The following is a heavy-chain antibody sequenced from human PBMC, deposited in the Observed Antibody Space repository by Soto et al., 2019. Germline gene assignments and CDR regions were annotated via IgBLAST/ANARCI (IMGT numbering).Heavy chain of an antibody. Sequence: SETLSLTCTVSGGSISSSRYYWGWIRQPPGKGLEWIGSIYYSGSTYYNPSLKSRVTISVDTSKNQFSLKLSSVTAADTAVYYCARHIAAAGRGSVLSFDYWGQGTLVTVSS. CDR2: IYYSGST. CDR1: GGSISSSRYY. V-gene: IGHV4-39*01. D-gene: IGHD6-13*01. J-gene: IGHJ4*02. CDR3: ARHIAAAGRGSVLSFDY.